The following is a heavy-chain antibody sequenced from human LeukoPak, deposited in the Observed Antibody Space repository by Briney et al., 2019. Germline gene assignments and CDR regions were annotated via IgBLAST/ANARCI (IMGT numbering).Heavy chain of an antibody. Sequence: SGTLSLTCAVYGGSFSGYYWSWIRQPPGKGLEWIGEINHSGSTNYNPSLKSRVTISVDTSKNQFSLKLSSVTAADTAVYYCARGPSEWELRDAFDIWGQGTMVTVSS. CDR2: INHSGST. CDR3: ARGPSEWELRDAFDI. V-gene: IGHV4-34*01. CDR1: GGSFSGYY. D-gene: IGHD1-26*01. J-gene: IGHJ3*02.